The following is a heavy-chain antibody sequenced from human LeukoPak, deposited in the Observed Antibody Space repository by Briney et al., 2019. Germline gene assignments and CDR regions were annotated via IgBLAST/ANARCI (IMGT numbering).Heavy chain of an antibody. Sequence: PSETLSLTCTVSGGSIRSSYYYWGWIRQPPGKGLEWIGSIYDSGSTYYNPSLKSRVTISVDTSKNQFSLKLSSVTAADTAVYYCARALCGRRCYSAVELDYWGQGTMVTVSS. CDR3: ARALCGRRCYSAVELDY. D-gene: IGHD6-19*01. CDR2: IYDSGST. J-gene: IGHJ4*02. V-gene: IGHV4-39*07. CDR1: GGSIRSSYYY.